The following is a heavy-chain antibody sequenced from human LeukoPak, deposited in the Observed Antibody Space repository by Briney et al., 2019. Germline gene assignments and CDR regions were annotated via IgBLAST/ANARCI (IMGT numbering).Heavy chain of an antibody. Sequence: GGSLRLSCAVSGFTFTNEAMGWVRQLRGGGLEWVSTISPGGGTTYYAESMKGRFTISRDNSKSTLYLEMNSLRVEDTAVYYCTKVRSGSSNWALRVFDYWGQGALVTVSS. V-gene: IGHV3-23*01. CDR2: ISPGGGTT. CDR1: GFTFTNEA. CDR3: TKVRSGSSNWALRVFDY. J-gene: IGHJ4*02. D-gene: IGHD4-11*01.